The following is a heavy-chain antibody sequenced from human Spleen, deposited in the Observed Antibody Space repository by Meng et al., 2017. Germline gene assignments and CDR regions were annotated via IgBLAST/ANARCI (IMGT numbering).Heavy chain of an antibody. V-gene: IGHV4-34*01. D-gene: IGHD4-11*01. J-gene: IGHJ4*02. CDR3: ARGPTTMAHDFDY. CDR2: INHSGST. CDR1: GGSFSDSY. Sequence: HVQLQLGGAGLLKPSATLSLTCVVSGGSFSDSYWSWIRQPPGKGPEWIGEINHSGSTNYNPSLESRATISVDTSQNNLSLKLSSVTAADTAVYYCARGPTTMAHDFDYWGQGTLVTVSS.